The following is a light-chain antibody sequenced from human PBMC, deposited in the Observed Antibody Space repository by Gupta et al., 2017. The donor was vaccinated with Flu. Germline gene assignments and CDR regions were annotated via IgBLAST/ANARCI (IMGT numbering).Light chain of an antibody. V-gene: IGKV4-1*01. Sequence: DLRMTQSPAPLAVSLGERATINCKSSQTVLHSSNNKNYLAWYQQKPGQPPKLLIYWASTRESGVPDRFSGSGSGTDFTLTISSLQAEDVAVYYCQQYDSTPRTFGDGTKVEIK. J-gene: IGKJ4*02. CDR3: QQYDSTPRT. CDR1: QTVLHSSNNKNY. CDR2: WAS.